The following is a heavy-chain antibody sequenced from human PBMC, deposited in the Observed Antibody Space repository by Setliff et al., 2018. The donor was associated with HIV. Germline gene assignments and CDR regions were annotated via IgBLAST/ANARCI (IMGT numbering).Heavy chain of an antibody. Sequence: SETLSLTCAVYGGSFSGYYWSWIRQPPGKGLEWIGYIYSSGSTNFNPPLQSRVTISVDTSKNQFSLKLSSVTAADTAVYYCARHSGVASPSWFDPWGQGTLVTVSS. J-gene: IGHJ5*02. D-gene: IGHD3-10*01. CDR3: ARHSGVASPSWFDP. V-gene: IGHV4-34*01. CDR1: GGSFSGYY. CDR2: IYSSGST.